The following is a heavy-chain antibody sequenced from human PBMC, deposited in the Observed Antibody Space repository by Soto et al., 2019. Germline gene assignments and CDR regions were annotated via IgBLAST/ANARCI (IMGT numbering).Heavy chain of an antibody. CDR2: IDYNGVT. CDR1: GASISSRDYY. J-gene: IGHJ4*02. CDR3: GRVMIGTSRHTDSGY. Sequence: SETLSLTCTVSGASISSRDYYWGWIRQTPGKGLEWIGNIDYNGVTYYNPSLKSRVTVSKDTSKNQFSLKVASVTAADTAIYYCGRVMIGTSRHTDSGYWGQGTQVTVSS. V-gene: IGHV4-39*01. D-gene: IGHD2-8*01.